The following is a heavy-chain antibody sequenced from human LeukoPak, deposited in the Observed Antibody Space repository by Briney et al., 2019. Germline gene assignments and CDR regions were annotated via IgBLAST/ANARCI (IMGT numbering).Heavy chain of an antibody. J-gene: IGHJ4*02. CDR2: ISSSSTSI. V-gene: IGHV3-21*06. Sequence: GGSLRLSCAASGFTFSSYSMNWVRQAPGKGLEWVSSISSSSTSIYYADSVKGRFAVSRDNARNSLYLQMNSLRAEDTAVYYCARGRATIYMFDYWGQGTLVTVSS. D-gene: IGHD2/OR15-2a*01. CDR3: ARGRATIYMFDY. CDR1: GFTFSSYS.